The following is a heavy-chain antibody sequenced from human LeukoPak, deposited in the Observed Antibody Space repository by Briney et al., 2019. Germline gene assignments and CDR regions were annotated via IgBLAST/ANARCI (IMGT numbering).Heavy chain of an antibody. V-gene: IGHV3-7*01. CDR2: IKHDGSDS. Sequence: GGSLRLSCAASGFTFSDYYMSWIRQAPGKGLEWVANIKHDGSDSFYVDSVKGRFIISRDNSENSLYLQMHSLRVEDTAMYFCARDRRPTIYGGLDSWGQGTVVTVSS. CDR3: ARDRRPTIYGGLDS. D-gene: IGHD4-17*01. CDR1: GFTFSDYY. J-gene: IGHJ4*02.